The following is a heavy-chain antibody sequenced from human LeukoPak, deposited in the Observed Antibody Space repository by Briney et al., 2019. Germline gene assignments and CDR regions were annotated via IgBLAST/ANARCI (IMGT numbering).Heavy chain of an antibody. V-gene: IGHV3-74*01. J-gene: IGHJ4*02. Sequence: GGPLRLSCAPSGFIFSDSWFHGVRQTPGQGRVGVAAINRDGTGTSHADSVRGRFTVSRDNAKNTLYLQLNSLRADDTAVYYCARGLSYAVAYGDYWGQGTLVTVSS. D-gene: IGHD6-19*01. CDR1: GFIFSDSW. CDR3: ARGLSYAVAYGDY. CDR2: INRDGTGT.